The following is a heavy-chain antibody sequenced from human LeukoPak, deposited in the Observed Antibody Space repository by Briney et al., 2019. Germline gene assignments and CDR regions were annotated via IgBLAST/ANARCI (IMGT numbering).Heavy chain of an antibody. CDR2: INSDGSST. J-gene: IGHJ3*02. D-gene: IGHD3-10*01. CDR3: STGSGHAFDI. V-gene: IGHV3-74*01. Sequence: GGSLTLSCAASGFTFSSYWMHWVRQVPGKGLVWVSRINSDGSSTSYADSVKGRFTISRDNAKNTLYVQMNSLRAEDTAVYYCSTGSGHAFDIWGRGTMVTVSS. CDR1: GFTFSSYW.